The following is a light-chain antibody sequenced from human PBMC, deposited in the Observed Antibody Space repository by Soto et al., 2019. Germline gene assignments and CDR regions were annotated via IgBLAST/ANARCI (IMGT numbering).Light chain of an antibody. J-gene: IGLJ2*01. V-gene: IGLV2-11*01. CDR3: CSYAGSYNIDLV. Sequence: QSALTQPRSVSGSPGQSVTISCTGTSSDVGGYNYVSWYQQHPGKAPKLMIYDVSKRPSGVPDRFSGSKSGNTASLTISGLQAEDEADYYSCSYAGSYNIDLVFGGGTNLTVL. CDR2: DVS. CDR1: SSDVGGYNY.